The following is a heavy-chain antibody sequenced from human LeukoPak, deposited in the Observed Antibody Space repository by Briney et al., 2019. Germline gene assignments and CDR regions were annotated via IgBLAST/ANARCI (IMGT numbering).Heavy chain of an antibody. V-gene: IGHV4-59*01. D-gene: IGHD3-22*01. CDR3: ARVRRDSSGYYLYYYYYMDV. CDR2: IYYSGST. J-gene: IGHJ6*03. CDR1: GGSISSYY. Sequence: PSETLSLTCTVSGGSISSYYWSWIRQPPGKGLEWVGYIYYSGSTNYNASLKSRVTISVDTSKNQFSLKLSSVTAADTAVYYCARVRRDSSGYYLYYYYYMDVWGKGTTVTISS.